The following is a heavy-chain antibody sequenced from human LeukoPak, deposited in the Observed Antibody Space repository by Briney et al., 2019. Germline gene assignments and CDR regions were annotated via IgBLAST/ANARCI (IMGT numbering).Heavy chain of an antibody. J-gene: IGHJ3*02. D-gene: IGHD4-17*01. CDR2: IKQDGSET. CDR1: GFTFSSYW. Sequence: GGSLRLSCAASGFTFSSYWMHWVRQAPGKGLEWVASIKQDGSETRYVDSVKGRFIIFRDNTKSSLYLQMNSLRAEDTAVYYCARYGLGDTFDIWGQGTVVTVSS. V-gene: IGHV3-7*01. CDR3: ARYGLGDTFDI.